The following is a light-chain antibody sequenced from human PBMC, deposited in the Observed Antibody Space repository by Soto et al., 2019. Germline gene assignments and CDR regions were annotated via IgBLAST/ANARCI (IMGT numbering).Light chain of an antibody. J-gene: IGKJ1*01. CDR2: MAS. Sequence: DIQMTQSPSTLSGSVGDRVTITCRASQTISSWLAWYQQKPGKAPKLLIYMASTLKSGVPSRFRGSGSGTEFTPTINGLQPDDFATYYCQQYDGYSPQTFGQGTKVDIK. CDR1: QTISSW. V-gene: IGKV1-5*03. CDR3: QQYDGYSPQT.